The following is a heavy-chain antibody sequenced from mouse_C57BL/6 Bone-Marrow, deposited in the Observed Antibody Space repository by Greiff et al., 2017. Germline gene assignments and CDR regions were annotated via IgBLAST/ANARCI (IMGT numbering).Heavy chain of an antibody. J-gene: IGHJ1*03. CDR3: ATPYYSKCWYFDV. CDR1: GYTFTSYW. Sequence: QVQLQQPGAELVKPGASVKMSCKASGYTFTSYWITWVKQRPGQGLEWIGDIYPGSGSTNYNEKFKSKVTLTGDTTSSTAYVQLSILTSVDSAVYDCATPYYSKCWYFDVWGTGTTVTVSS. D-gene: IGHD2-5*01. CDR2: IYPGSGST. V-gene: IGHV1-55*01.